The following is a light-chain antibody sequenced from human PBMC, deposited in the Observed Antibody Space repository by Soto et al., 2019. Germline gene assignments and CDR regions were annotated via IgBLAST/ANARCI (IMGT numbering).Light chain of an antibody. CDR2: AAS. J-gene: IGKJ3*01. Sequence: DIQMTQSPSSLSASVEDRVTITCRASQGISNYLAWYQQKPGKVPKLLIYAASTLQSGVPSRFSGSGSGTDFTLTISSLQPEDVATYYCRKYNSAPPFTFGPGTKVDIK. CDR1: QGISNY. CDR3: RKYNSAPPFT. V-gene: IGKV1-27*01.